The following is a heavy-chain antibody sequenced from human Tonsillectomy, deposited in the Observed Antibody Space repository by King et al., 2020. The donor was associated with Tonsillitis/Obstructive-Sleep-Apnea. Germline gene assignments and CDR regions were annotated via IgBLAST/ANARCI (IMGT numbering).Heavy chain of an antibody. CDR2: IFYSGST. CDR1: GGSISSYY. CDR3: ASDHCSSTSCYGNYYYMDV. Sequence: VQLQESGPGLVKPSETLSLTCTVSGGSISSYYWSWIRQPPGKGLEWIGYIFYSGSTNYNPSLKIRVTISVDTSKNQFSLKLSSVTAADTAVYYCASDHCSSTSCYGNYYYMDVWGKGTTVTVSS. J-gene: IGHJ6*03. V-gene: IGHV4-59*01. D-gene: IGHD2-2*01.